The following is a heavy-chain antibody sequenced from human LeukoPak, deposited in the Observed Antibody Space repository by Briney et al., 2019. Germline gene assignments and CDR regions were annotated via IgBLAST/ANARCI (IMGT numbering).Heavy chain of an antibody. Sequence: GRSLRLSCAASGFTFRSSAMHWVRQAPGKGLEWVAVISYDGNNKYYADSVKGRFTISRDNSKNTLYLHMNSLRDEDTALYYCAGDRAYPNDVFNIWGQGTMITVS. J-gene: IGHJ3*02. CDR1: GFTFRSSA. V-gene: IGHV3-30*04. CDR3: AGDRAYPNDVFNI. D-gene: IGHD2-21*01. CDR2: ISYDGNNK.